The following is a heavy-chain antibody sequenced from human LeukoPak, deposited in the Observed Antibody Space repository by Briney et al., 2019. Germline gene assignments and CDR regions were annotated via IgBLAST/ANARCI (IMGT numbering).Heavy chain of an antibody. J-gene: IGHJ4*02. CDR3: ASGQLWLDY. CDR1: GYTFTSYG. CDR2: INTNTGNP. V-gene: IGHV7-4-1*02. Sequence: ASVKVSCKASGYTFTSYGITWVRQAPGQGLEWMGWINTNTGNPTYAQGFTGRFVFSLDTSVSTACLQISSLKAEDTAVYYCASGQLWLDYWGQGTLVTVSS. D-gene: IGHD5-18*01.